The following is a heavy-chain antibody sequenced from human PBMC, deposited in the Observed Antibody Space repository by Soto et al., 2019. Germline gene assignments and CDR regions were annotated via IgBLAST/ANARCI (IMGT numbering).Heavy chain of an antibody. D-gene: IGHD4-17*01. CDR1: GFTFSNYG. V-gene: IGHV3-33*01. J-gene: IGHJ4*02. CDR2: TWYEGSNK. CDR3: AGDLADYGDYVQYYFDY. Sequence: QVQLVESGGGVVQPGRSLRLSCAASGFTFSNYGMHWVRQAPGKGLEWVAVTWYEGSNKYYADSVKGRFTISRDNSKNTLYLQMNSLRAEDTAVYYCAGDLADYGDYVQYYFDYWGQGTLVTVSS.